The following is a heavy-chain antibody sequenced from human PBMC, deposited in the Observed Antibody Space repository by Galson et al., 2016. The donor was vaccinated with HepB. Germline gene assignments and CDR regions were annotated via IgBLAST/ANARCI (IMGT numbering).Heavy chain of an antibody. Sequence: SLRLSCAASEFTFSRYSMHWVRQAPGKGLEWVSLIYSGGTTYYADSVKGRFTISTDNSKNTVYLQMNSLRGEDTAVYYCARPFFYYYYALDVWGLGTTVTVSS. D-gene: IGHD3-16*01. J-gene: IGHJ6*02. CDR2: IYSGGTT. V-gene: IGHV3-66*04. CDR3: ARPFFYYYYALDV. CDR1: EFTFSRYS.